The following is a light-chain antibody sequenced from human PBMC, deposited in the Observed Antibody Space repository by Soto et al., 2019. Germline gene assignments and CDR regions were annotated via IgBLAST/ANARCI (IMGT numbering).Light chain of an antibody. CDR2: DVN. V-gene: IGLV2-14*01. CDR3: TADASGSSHVV. J-gene: IGLJ2*01. Sequence: QSALTQPASVSGSPGQSITLSCTGTSSDIGGYDYVSWYQRHPGKAHKLIIYDVNNRPSGVSNRFSGSKSGYTAALTISGRQAEDEADYYCTADASGSSHVVFGVGTKLTVL. CDR1: SSDIGGYDY.